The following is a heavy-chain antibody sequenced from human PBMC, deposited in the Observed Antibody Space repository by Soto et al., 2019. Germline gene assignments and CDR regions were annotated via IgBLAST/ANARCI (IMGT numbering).Heavy chain of an antibody. Sequence: VQLVQSGAEVKKPGDSLKISCKGSGYTFANYWIGWVRQMPGKGLEWMGVIYPGDSDTRYSPSFRGQVTISADKSINTAYLQSSSLRASDTAMYYCARQLGMSGGWFGPWGRGTLVTVSS. CDR1: GYTFANYW. CDR3: ARQLGMSGGWFGP. J-gene: IGHJ5*02. CDR2: IYPGDSDT. D-gene: IGHD7-27*01. V-gene: IGHV5-51*01.